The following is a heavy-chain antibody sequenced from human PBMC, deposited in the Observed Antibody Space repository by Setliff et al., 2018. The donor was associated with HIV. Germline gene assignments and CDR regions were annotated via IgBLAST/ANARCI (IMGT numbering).Heavy chain of an antibody. Sequence: SSETLSLTCAVYGGSFSGYYWSWIRQPPGKGLEWIGEIYHSGSTNYNPSLKSRVTISVDKSKNQFSLKLSSVTAADTAVYYCARGPLGDYYYYYYMDVRGKGTTVTVSS. CDR1: GGSFSGYY. CDR2: IYHSGST. D-gene: IGHD3-16*01. V-gene: IGHV4-34*01. CDR3: ARGPLGDYYYYYYMDV. J-gene: IGHJ6*03.